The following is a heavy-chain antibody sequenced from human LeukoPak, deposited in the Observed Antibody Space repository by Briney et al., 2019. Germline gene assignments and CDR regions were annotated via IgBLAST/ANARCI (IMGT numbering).Heavy chain of an antibody. D-gene: IGHD6-13*01. V-gene: IGHV3-7*03. J-gene: IGHJ4*02. Sequence: GSLRLSCAASGFNFNNYWMSWLRQAPGKGLEWVASIKQDGSEKYYVDAVQGRFTISRDNAKNSLYLQMNSLRAEDTAVYYCARDGPAAGLYFDYWGQGMLVTVSS. CDR1: GFNFNNYW. CDR3: ARDGPAAGLYFDY. CDR2: IKQDGSEK.